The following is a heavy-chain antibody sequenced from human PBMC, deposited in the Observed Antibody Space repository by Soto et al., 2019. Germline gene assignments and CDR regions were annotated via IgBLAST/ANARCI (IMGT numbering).Heavy chain of an antibody. V-gene: IGHV1-8*01. D-gene: IGHD7-27*01. J-gene: IGHJ4*02. CDR2: MNPNSGNT. CDR1: GYTFTSYD. CDR3: ARNLWETGDFDY. Sequence: QVQPVQSGADVKKPGASVKVSCKASGYTFTSYDINWMRQASGQGLEWMGWMNPNSGNTGYAQKFQGRVTMTRDTSMNTAYMELSSLTYEDTAVYYCARNLWETGDFDYWGQGTLVTVSS.